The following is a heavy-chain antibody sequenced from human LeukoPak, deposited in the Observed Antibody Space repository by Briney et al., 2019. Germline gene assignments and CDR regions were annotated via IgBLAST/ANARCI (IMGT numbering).Heavy chain of an antibody. Sequence: SETLSLTCAVYGGSFSGYYWSWIRQPPGKGLEWIGEINHSGSTNYNPSLKSRVTISVDTSKNQFSLKLSSVTAADTAVYYCARVFTFGGVIATGFDYWGQGTLVTVSS. CDR3: ARVFTFGGVIATGFDY. D-gene: IGHD3-16*02. CDR2: INHSGST. CDR1: GGSFSGYY. V-gene: IGHV4-34*01. J-gene: IGHJ4*02.